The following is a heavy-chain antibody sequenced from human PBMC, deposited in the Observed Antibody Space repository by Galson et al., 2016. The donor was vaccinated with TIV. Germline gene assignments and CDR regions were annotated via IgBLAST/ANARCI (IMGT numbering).Heavy chain of an antibody. Sequence: SLRLSCAASGFTFSSHAITWVRQAPGKGLEWISAISGGGGSTYHTDSGKGRFTISRDNSKNTVFLQMNSLRVEDTAVYYCAKIDSSGYNYGGRFVYWGQGTLVTVSS. CDR2: ISGGGGST. CDR1: GFTFSSHA. J-gene: IGHJ4*02. V-gene: IGHV3-23*01. CDR3: AKIDSSGYNYGGRFVY. D-gene: IGHD3-22*01.